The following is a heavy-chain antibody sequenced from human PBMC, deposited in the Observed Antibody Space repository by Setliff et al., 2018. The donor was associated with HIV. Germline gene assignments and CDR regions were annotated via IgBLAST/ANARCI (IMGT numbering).Heavy chain of an antibody. D-gene: IGHD3-22*01. J-gene: IGHJ3*02. CDR2: INGNTGAT. CDR1: GYTFSDYY. V-gene: IGHV1-2*02. CDR3: ATLDQDFHSSAFDTFDI. Sequence: ALVKVSCKASGYTFSDYYLHWVRQAPGQGLEWMGWINGNTGATNYAQKFQGRVTITRDTSMYTAYMELSRLRSDDTAVYYCATLDQDFHSSAFDTFDIWGQGTMVTVSS.